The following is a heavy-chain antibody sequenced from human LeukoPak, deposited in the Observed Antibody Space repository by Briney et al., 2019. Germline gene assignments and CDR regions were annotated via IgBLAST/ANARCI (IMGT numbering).Heavy chain of an antibody. Sequence: SETLSLTCTVSGDSISGYYWSWIRQPAGKGLEWIGRIYPSGSTNYNPSLKSRVTMSVDTSKNHFSLKLSSVTAADTAVYYCARVDDSSGYYYIGPYYFDYWGQGTLVTVSS. CDR3: ARVDDSSGYYYIGPYYFDY. CDR1: GDSISGYY. J-gene: IGHJ4*02. D-gene: IGHD3-22*01. V-gene: IGHV4-4*07. CDR2: IYPSGST.